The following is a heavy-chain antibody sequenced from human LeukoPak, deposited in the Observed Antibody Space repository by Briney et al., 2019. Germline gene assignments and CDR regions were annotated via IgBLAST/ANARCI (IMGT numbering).Heavy chain of an antibody. D-gene: IGHD2-21*02. CDR1: GFSFSSYS. J-gene: IGHJ4*02. CDR3: GRDWGDGFDY. Sequence: GGSLRLSCAASGFSFSSYSMNWVRQAPGKGLEWVSSISSTSRSSYIFYAESVKGRFTISRDNAKNSLYLQMNSLRAEDTAVYFCGRDWGDGFDYWGQGTLVTVSS. V-gene: IGHV3-21*01. CDR2: ISSTSRSSYI.